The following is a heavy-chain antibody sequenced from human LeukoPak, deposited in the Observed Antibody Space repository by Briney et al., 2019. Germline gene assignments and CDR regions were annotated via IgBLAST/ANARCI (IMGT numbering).Heavy chain of an antibody. CDR2: ISYDGSNK. J-gene: IGHJ4*02. Sequence: PGRSLRLSCAASGFTFSSYGMHWVRQAPGKGLEWVAFISYDGSNKYYADSVKGRFTISRDNSKNTLYLQMNSLRAEDTAVYYCAKDFDSSAYYNRGFDWGQGTLVTVSS. V-gene: IGHV3-30*18. CDR1: GFTFSSYG. CDR3: AKDFDSSAYYNRGFD. D-gene: IGHD3-22*01.